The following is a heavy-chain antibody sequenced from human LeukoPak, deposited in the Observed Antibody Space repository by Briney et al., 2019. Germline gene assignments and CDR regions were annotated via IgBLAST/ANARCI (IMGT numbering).Heavy chain of an antibody. CDR3: AKGRCSTSSCSLGYFDY. D-gene: IGHD2-2*01. V-gene: IGHV3-23*01. CDR2: LSGSGGST. CDR1: GFTFSSYA. J-gene: IGHJ4*02. Sequence: GGSLRLSCAASGFTFSSYAMSWVRQAPGKGLEWVSGLSGSGGSTYYADSVKGRFTISRDNSKNTLYLQMNSLRAEDTALYYCAKGRCSTSSCSLGYFDYWGQGNLVTVSS.